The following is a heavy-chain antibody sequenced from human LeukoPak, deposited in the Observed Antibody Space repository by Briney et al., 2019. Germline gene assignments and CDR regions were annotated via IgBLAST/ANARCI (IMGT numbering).Heavy chain of an antibody. CDR1: GYTFTGYY. CDR2: INPNSGGT. CDR3: ARDGPPSSGWSYYYYYYMDV. J-gene: IGHJ6*03. V-gene: IGHV1-2*02. D-gene: IGHD6-19*01. Sequence: ASVKVSCKASGYTFTGYYMHWVRQAPGQGLEWMGWINPNSGGTNYAQKFQGRVTMTTDTSTSTAYMELRSLRSDDTAVYYCARDGPPSSGWSYYYYYYMDVWGKGTTVTISS.